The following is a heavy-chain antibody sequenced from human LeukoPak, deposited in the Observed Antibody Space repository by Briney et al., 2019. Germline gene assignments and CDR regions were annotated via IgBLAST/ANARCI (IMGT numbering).Heavy chain of an antibody. CDR3: ARESPPPDISSSWYKINWFDH. Sequence: GAGVTVSCKASRYTFTRYGISEVRQAAGQGLEWMGWISAYKCNENYAQKFEGRVNMTNDTSTTTVYMELRSLRSGETAVYFCARESPPPDISSSWYKINWFDHWGQGTLVTVSS. J-gene: IGHJ5*02. D-gene: IGHD6-13*01. V-gene: IGHV1-18*01. CDR1: RYTFTRYG. CDR2: ISAYKCNE.